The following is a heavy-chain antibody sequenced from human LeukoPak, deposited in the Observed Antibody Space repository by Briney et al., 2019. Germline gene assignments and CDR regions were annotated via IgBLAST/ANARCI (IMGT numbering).Heavy chain of an antibody. V-gene: IGHV4-4*07. Sequence: SETLSLTCTVFGGSISSYYWSWIRQPAGKGLEWVGRIYSSGSTDYNPSLKSRVSMSVDASKNQFALMLSSVTAADTALYYCARESVSGSYFRWFDAWGQGTLATASS. D-gene: IGHD1-26*01. J-gene: IGHJ5*02. CDR3: ARESVSGSYFRWFDA. CDR1: GGSISSYY. CDR2: IYSSGST.